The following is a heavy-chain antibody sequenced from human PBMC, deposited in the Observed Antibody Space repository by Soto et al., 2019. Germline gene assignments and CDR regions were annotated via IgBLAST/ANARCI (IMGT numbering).Heavy chain of an antibody. V-gene: IGHV4-30-4*01. CDR2: IYYGGST. CDR3: ARGGYYGSGSYYSSVLV. CDR1: GGSISSGDYY. Sequence: SETLSLTCTVSGGSISSGDYYWSWIRQPPGKGLEWIGYIYYGGSTYYNPSLKSRVTISVDTSKNQFSLKLSSVTAADTAVYYCARGGYYGSGSYYSSVLVWGQGTTVTVSS. D-gene: IGHD3-10*01. J-gene: IGHJ6*02.